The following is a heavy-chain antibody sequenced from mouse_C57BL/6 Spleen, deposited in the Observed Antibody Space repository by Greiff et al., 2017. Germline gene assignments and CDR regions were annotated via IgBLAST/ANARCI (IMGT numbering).Heavy chain of an antibody. D-gene: IGHD1-1*01. Sequence: QVQLKESGAELVKPGASVKISCKASGYAFSSYWMNWVKQRPGKGLEWIGQIYPGDGDTNYNGKFKGKATLTADKSSSTAYMQLSSLTSEDSAVYFCARREITTVVHYYAMDFWGQGTSVTVSS. CDR2: IYPGDGDT. CDR1: GYAFSSYW. CDR3: ARREITTVVHYYAMDF. J-gene: IGHJ4*01. V-gene: IGHV1-80*01.